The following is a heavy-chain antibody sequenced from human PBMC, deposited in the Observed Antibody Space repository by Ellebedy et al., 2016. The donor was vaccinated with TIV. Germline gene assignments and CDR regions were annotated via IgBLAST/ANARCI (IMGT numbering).Heavy chain of an antibody. CDR3: ARALRIPAALDY. V-gene: IGHV3-11*06. CDR2: ISTSNSYT. D-gene: IGHD2-2*01. J-gene: IGHJ4*02. Sequence: GGSLRLSCAASGFTFSDYYMSWIRQAPGKGLEWVSYISTSNSYTDYGDFVKGRFTISRDNAKNSLFLQMNSLRAEDTAIYYCARALRIPAALDYWGQGTLVTVSS. CDR1: GFTFSDYY.